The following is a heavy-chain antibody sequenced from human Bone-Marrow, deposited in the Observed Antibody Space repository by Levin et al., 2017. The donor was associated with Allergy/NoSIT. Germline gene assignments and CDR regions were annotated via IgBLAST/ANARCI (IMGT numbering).Heavy chain of an antibody. CDR1: GFSLSDTRMG. Sequence: SGPTLVKPTETLTLTCTVSGFSLSDTRMGVSWIRQPTGKALEWLAHISSIDEKSFTTSLKNRLTISKDTSQSQVVLTLTNMDPVDTATYYCARIRGLGLFDYWGQGTLVTVSS. J-gene: IGHJ4*02. CDR2: ISSIDEK. V-gene: IGHV2-26*01. CDR3: ARIRGLGLFDY. D-gene: IGHD3/OR15-3a*01.